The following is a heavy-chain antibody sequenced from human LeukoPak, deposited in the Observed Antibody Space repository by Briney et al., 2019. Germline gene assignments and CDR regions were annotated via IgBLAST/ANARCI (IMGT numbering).Heavy chain of an antibody. D-gene: IGHD4-17*01. CDR3: ARDTRYPYGDLLRREYYYMDV. Sequence: ASVKVSCKASGYTFTSYGISWVRQAPGQGLEWMGWISAYNGNTNYAQKLQGRVTMTTDTSTSTAYMELRSLRSDDTAVYYCARDTRYPYGDLLRREYYYMDVWGKGTTVTVSS. CDR2: ISAYNGNT. J-gene: IGHJ6*03. CDR1: GYTFTSYG. V-gene: IGHV1-18*01.